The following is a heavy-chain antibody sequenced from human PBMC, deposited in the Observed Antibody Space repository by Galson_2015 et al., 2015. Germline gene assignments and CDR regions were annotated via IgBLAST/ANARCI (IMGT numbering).Heavy chain of an antibody. CDR1: GGSISSSNW. J-gene: IGHJ4*02. Sequence: ETLSLTCAVSGGSISSSNWWSWVRQPPGKGLEWIGEIYHSGSTNYNPSLKSRVTISVDKPKNQFSLKLSSVTAADTAVYYCARGHLPNYFDYWGQGTLVTVSS. CDR3: ARGHLPNYFDY. CDR2: IYHSGST. V-gene: IGHV4-4*02.